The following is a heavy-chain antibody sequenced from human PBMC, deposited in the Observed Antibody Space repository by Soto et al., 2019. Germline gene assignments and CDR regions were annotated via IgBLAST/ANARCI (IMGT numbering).Heavy chain of an antibody. CDR1: GGSMRSGDDD. Sequence: SGCMPLTCADCGGSMRSGDDDGSWIRQPPGKRLEWIGYISYSGYISYNPSLRSRVLISLDTSKNQVSLNLASVTAADTAIYYCTTQGFGIIHGLVDVWGQGTSVTVS. CDR3: TTQGFGIIHGLVDV. J-gene: IGHJ6*01. D-gene: IGHD3-3*01. CDR2: ISYSGYI. V-gene: IGHV4-61*08.